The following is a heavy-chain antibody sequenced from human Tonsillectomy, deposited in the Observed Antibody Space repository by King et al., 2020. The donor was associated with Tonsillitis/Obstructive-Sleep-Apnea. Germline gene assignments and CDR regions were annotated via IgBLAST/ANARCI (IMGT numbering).Heavy chain of an antibody. CDR3: AKPHWNYESDWFDP. V-gene: IGHV3-23*04. J-gene: IGHJ5*02. CDR1: GFTFSNSA. CDR2: ITSSGTST. Sequence: VQLVESGGGLVQPGESLRLSCAASGFTFSNSAMSWVRQAPGKGLEWVSGITSSGTSTHYADSVKGRFTISRDNSKNTLYLQLSSLAAEDTAVYYCAKPHWNYESDWFDPWGQGTLGTGSS. D-gene: IGHD1-7*01.